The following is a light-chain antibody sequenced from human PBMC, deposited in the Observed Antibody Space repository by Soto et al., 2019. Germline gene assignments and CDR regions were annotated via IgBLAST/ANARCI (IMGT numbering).Light chain of an antibody. CDR2: GAS. V-gene: IGKV3-20*01. J-gene: IGKJ4*01. CDR1: QSVSSSY. CDR3: QQYGSSPLLT. Sequence: EIVLTQSPGTLSLSPGERATLPCRASQSVSSSYLAWYQQKPGQAPRLLIYGASSRATGIPDRFSGSGSGTDFTLTISRLEPEDFAVYYCQQYGSSPLLTFGGGTKVDIK.